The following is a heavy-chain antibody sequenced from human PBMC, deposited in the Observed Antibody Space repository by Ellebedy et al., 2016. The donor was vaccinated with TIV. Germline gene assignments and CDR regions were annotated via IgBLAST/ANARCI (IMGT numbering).Heavy chain of an antibody. D-gene: IGHD4-23*01. J-gene: IGHJ5*02. V-gene: IGHV3-21*01. CDR1: GFTFSSYS. Sequence: GGSLRLSXAASGFTFSSYSMNWVRQAPGKGLEWVSSISSSSYIYYADSVKGRFTISRDNAKNSRYLQMSSLRAEDTAVYYCAREPTTVALNWFDPWGQGTLVTVSS. CDR3: AREPTTVALNWFDP. CDR2: ISSSSYI.